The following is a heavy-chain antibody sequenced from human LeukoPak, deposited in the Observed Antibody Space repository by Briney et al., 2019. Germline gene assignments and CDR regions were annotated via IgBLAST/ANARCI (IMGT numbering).Heavy chain of an antibody. J-gene: IGHJ4*02. D-gene: IGHD3-10*01. V-gene: IGHV3-48*03. CDR3: AKPGAYGSGSYFLV. CDR1: GFTFSSYE. Sequence: TGGSLRLSCAASGFTFSSYEMNWVRQAPGKGLEWVSYITNTGTTIYYADSVKGRFTISRDNAKNSLFLQMNSLRAEDTALYYCAKPGAYGSGSYFLVWGQGTLVTVSS. CDR2: ITNTGTTI.